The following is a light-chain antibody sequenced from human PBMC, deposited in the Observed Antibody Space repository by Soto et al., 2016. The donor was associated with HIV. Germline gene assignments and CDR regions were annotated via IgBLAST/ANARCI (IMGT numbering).Light chain of an antibody. Sequence: SYELTQPPSVSVSPGQTASITCSVDKLGDKYVSWYKQKPGQSPVLVIYEDNKRPSGIPERFSGSNPGNTATLTISGTQALDEADYYCQAWDSNTCFFGTGTKVTVL. CDR3: QAWDSNTCF. CDR2: EDN. CDR1: KLGDKY. J-gene: IGLJ1*01. V-gene: IGLV3-1*01.